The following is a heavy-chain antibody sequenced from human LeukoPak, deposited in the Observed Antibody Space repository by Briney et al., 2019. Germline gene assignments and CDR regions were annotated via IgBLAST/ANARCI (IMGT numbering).Heavy chain of an antibody. V-gene: IGHV1-8*03. J-gene: IGHJ3*02. Sequence: GASVKVSCKASGYTFTSYDINWVRQATGQGLEWMGWMNPNSGNTGYAQKFQGRVTITRNTSISTAYMELSSLRSEDTAVYYCARARTNWYYYDSSGYYLIDAFDIWGQGTMVTVSS. CDR2: MNPNSGNT. CDR1: GYTFTSYD. CDR3: ARARTNWYYYDSSGYYLIDAFDI. D-gene: IGHD3-22*01.